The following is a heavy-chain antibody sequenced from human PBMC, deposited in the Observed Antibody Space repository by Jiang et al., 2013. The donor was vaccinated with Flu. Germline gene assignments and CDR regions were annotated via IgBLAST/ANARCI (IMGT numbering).Heavy chain of an antibody. V-gene: IGHV3-33*01. CDR1: GFTFSSYG. J-gene: IGHJ4*02. D-gene: IGHD3-22*01. Sequence: GFTFSSYGMHWVRQAPGKGLEWVAVIWYDGSNKYYADSVKGRFTISRDNSKNTLYLQMNSLRAEDTAVYYCARDFLSDYDSSGMTSGFDYWGQGTLVTVSS. CDR3: ARDFLSDYDSSGMTSGFDY. CDR2: IWYDGSNK.